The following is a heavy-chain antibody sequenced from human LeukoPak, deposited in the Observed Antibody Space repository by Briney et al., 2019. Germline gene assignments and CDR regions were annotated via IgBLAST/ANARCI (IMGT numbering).Heavy chain of an antibody. Sequence: GGSLRLSCAASGFTFSSYAMSWVRQAPGKGLEWVSSISGSGGSTYYADSVKGRFTISRDNSKNTLYLQMNSLRAEDTAVYYCARAISPAGTYAFDYWGQGTLVTVSS. J-gene: IGHJ4*02. V-gene: IGHV3-23*01. D-gene: IGHD6-13*01. CDR1: GFTFSSYA. CDR2: ISGSGGST. CDR3: ARAISPAGTYAFDY.